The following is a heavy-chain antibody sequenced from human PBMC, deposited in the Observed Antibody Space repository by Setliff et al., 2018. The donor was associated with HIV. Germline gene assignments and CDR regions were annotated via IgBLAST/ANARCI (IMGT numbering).Heavy chain of an antibody. CDR3: ARGSRLVQRWLPLEY. D-gene: IGHD5-12*01. Sequence: TLSLTCTVSGDSINSGNYYWSWIRQHPGKGLEWIGYIYYSGISYYNPSLNSRVAISVDTSKNQLSLKLRSVTAADTAVYYCARGSRLVQRWLPLEYWGQGALVTVSS. V-gene: IGHV4-31*03. J-gene: IGHJ4*02. CDR2: IYYSGIS. CDR1: GDSINSGNYY.